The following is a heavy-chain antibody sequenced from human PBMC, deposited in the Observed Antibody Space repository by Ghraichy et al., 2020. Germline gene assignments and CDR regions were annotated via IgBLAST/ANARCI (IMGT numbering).Heavy chain of an antibody. Sequence: TLSLTCTVSSVSVSSPNYYWTWIRQPPGRELEWIASIYYSGSTNYNPSLMSRVTISLDTSKNQLSLTLTSVTASDTAVYYCARVFHYTMDVWGQGTTVTVSS. V-gene: IGHV4-61*01. CDR2: IYYSGST. D-gene: IGHD3-9*01. CDR3: ARVFHYTMDV. CDR1: SVSVSSPNYY. J-gene: IGHJ6*02.